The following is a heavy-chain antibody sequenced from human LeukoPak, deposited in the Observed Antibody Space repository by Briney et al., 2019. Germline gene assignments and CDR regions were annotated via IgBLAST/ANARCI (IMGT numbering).Heavy chain of an antibody. J-gene: IGHJ5*02. V-gene: IGHV1-69*04. Sequence: SVKVSCKASGYTFTYYGISWVRQAPGQGLEWMGRIIPILGIANYAQKFQGRVTITADKSTSTAYMELSSLRSEDTAVYYCARSPGYCSGGSCSSDKNWFDPWGQGTLVTVSS. CDR3: ARSPGYCSGGSCSSDKNWFDP. CDR2: IIPILGIA. D-gene: IGHD2-15*01. CDR1: GYTFTYYG.